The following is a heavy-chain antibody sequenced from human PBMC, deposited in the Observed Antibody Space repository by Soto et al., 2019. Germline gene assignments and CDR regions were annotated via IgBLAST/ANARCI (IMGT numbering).Heavy chain of an antibody. Sequence: SETLSLTCTVSGGSISSSSYYWGWIRQPPGKGLEWIGSIYYSGSTYYNPSLKSRVTISVDTSKNQFSLKLSSVTAADTAVYYCARRENPKDIVVVPAALSFDPHFDYWGQGTLVTVSS. CDR3: ARRENPKDIVVVPAALSFDPHFDY. J-gene: IGHJ4*02. CDR2: IYYSGST. CDR1: GGSISSSSYY. V-gene: IGHV4-39*01. D-gene: IGHD2-2*01.